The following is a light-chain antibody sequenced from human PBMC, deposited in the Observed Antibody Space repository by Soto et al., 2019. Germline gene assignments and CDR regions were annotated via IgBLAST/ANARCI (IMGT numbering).Light chain of an antibody. J-gene: IGKJ1*01. Sequence: DIQMTQSPSTLSASVGDRVTVSCRASQSISSWLAWYQHKPGKAPKLLIYKASSLESGVPSRFSGSGSGTEFTLTISSLQPDDFATYYCQQYKSYSWTFGQGTKVEIK. V-gene: IGKV1-5*03. CDR3: QQYKSYSWT. CDR2: KAS. CDR1: QSISSW.